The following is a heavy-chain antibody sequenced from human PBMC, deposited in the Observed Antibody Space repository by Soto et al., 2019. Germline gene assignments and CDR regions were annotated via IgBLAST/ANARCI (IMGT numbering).Heavy chain of an antibody. D-gene: IGHD4-17*01. J-gene: IGHJ4*02. CDR1: GGSISSYY. V-gene: IGHV4-59*01. CDR2: IYYSGST. CDR3: ARSDYGDYVGY. Sequence: PSETLSLTCTVSGGSISSYYWSWIRQPPGKGLEWIGYIYYSGSTNYNPSLKSRVTISVDTSNNQFSLKVSSVTAADTAVYYCARSDYGDYVGYWGQGTLGTVSA.